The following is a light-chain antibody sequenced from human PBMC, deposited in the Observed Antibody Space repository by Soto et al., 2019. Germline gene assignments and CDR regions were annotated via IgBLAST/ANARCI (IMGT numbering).Light chain of an antibody. J-gene: IGLJ1*01. CDR1: SSDVGGYNF. V-gene: IGLV2-14*01. CDR2: DVT. Sequence: QSALTQPASVSGSPGQSITISCTGTSSDVGGYNFVSWYQQYPGKAPKLMIHDVTSRPSGVSNRFSGSKSGTTASLTISGLQAEDEAYYYCCSYTSSTAYVFGTGTKVTVL. CDR3: CSYTSSTAYV.